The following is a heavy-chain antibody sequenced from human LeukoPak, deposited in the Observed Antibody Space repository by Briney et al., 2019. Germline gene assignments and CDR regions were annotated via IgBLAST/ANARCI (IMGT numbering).Heavy chain of an antibody. J-gene: IGHJ4*02. CDR1: GFTFSSYA. D-gene: IGHD6-13*01. CDR3: ARDGRSSWYPDY. CDR2: ITGSADNA. V-gene: IGHV3-23*01. Sequence: GGSLRLSCAASGFTFSSYAMSWVRQAPGKGLEWVSSITGSADNAYYADSVKGRFTISRDNSKNTLYLQMNSLRAEDTAVYYCARDGRSSWYPDYWGQGTLVTVSS.